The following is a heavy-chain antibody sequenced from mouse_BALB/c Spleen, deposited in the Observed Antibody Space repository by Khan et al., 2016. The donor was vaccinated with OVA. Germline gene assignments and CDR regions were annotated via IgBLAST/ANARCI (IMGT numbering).Heavy chain of an antibody. V-gene: IGHV1-80*01. CDR3: ARTGWEGFDY. J-gene: IGHJ3*01. D-gene: IGHD4-1*01. CDR2: IYPGDGDI. CDR1: GYAFNVYW. Sequence: QVQLKQAGAELVRPGSSVKISCKASGYAFNVYWMNWVKQRPGQGLEWIGQIYPGDGDIDYTGKFKGKATLTADESSNTSYIQLSSLTSEDSAVYFCARTGWEGFDYWGLGTLVTVSA.